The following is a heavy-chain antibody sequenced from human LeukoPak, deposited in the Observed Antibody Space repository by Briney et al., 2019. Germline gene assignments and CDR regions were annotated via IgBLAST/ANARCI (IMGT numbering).Heavy chain of an antibody. V-gene: IGHV3-7*01. CDR3: ASDSSGWYRDEYYFDY. J-gene: IGHJ4*02. D-gene: IGHD6-19*01. CDR1: GFTFSSYW. Sequence: GGSLRLSCAASGFTFSSYWMSWVRQAPGKGLEWVANIKQDGSEKYYVDSVNGRFTISRDNAKNPLYLQMNSLRAEDTAVYYCASDSSGWYRDEYYFDYWGQGTLVTVSS. CDR2: IKQDGSEK.